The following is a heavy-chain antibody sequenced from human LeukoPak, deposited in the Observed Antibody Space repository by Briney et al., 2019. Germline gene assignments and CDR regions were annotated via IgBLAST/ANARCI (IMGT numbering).Heavy chain of an antibody. CDR1: GFTFSSYS. V-gene: IGHV3-21*01. CDR2: ISSSSSYI. D-gene: IGHD6-13*01. J-gene: IGHJ4*02. Sequence: GGSLRLSCAASGFTFSSYSMNWVRQAPGKGLEWVSSISSSSSYIYYADSVKGRSTISRDNAKNSLYLQMNSLRAEDTAVYYCARVGKQQLPYWGQGTLVTVSS. CDR3: ARVGKQQLPY.